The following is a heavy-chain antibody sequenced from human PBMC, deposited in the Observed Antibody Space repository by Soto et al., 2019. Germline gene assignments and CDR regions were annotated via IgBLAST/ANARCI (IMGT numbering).Heavy chain of an antibody. J-gene: IGHJ4*02. V-gene: IGHV3-21*01. Sequence: EVQLVESGGGLVKPGGSLRLSCAASGFTFSSYSMNWVRQAPGKGLEWVSSISSSSSYIYYADSVKGRFTISRDNAKNSLYLQMNSLRAEDTAVYYCARESDYYGSESAESGFDYWGQGTLVTVSS. D-gene: IGHD3-10*01. CDR3: ARESDYYGSESAESGFDY. CDR1: GFTFSSYS. CDR2: ISSSSSYI.